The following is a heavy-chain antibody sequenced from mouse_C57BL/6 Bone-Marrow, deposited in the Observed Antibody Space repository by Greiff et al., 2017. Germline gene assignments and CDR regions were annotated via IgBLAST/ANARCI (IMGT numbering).Heavy chain of an antibody. CDR3: ERSLDYYGSSLGFAY. J-gene: IGHJ3*01. V-gene: IGHV1-18*01. Sequence: VQLQQSGPELVKPGASVKIPCKASGYTFTDYNMDWVKQSHGKSLEWIGDINPNNGGTIYNQKFKGKATLTVDKSSSTAYMELRSLTSEDTAVYYCERSLDYYGSSLGFAYWGQGTLVTVSA. CDR1: GYTFTDYN. D-gene: IGHD1-1*01. CDR2: INPNNGGT.